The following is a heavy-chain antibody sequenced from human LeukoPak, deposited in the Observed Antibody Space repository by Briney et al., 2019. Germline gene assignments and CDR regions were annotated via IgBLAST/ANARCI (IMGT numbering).Heavy chain of an antibody. V-gene: IGHV4-59*08. J-gene: IGHJ4*02. CDR1: GDSISNYY. CDR2: IYYSGST. CDR3: ARGENFDY. Sequence: SETLSLTCTVSGDSISNYYWSWIRQPPGKGLEWIGYIYYSGSTNYNPSLKSRVTISVDTSKNQFSLKLSSVTAADTAVYYCARGENFDYWGQGTLVTVSS. D-gene: IGHD2/OR15-2a*01.